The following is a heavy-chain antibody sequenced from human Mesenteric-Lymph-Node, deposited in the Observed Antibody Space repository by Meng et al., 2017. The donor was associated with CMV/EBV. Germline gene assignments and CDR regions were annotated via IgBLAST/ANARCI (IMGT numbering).Heavy chain of an antibody. V-gene: IGHV3-11*04. J-gene: IGHJ4*02. CDR1: GFIFSDYY. CDR2: ISRDGSTT. CDR3: ARDGSGYYYSDPDY. D-gene: IGHD3-22*01. Sequence: GESLKISCAASGFIFSDYYMSWIRQAPGKGLEWVSYISRDGSTTYYADSVKGRFTISRDNAKNSLYLQMNSLRAEDTAVYYCARDGSGYYYSDPDYWGQGTLVTVSS.